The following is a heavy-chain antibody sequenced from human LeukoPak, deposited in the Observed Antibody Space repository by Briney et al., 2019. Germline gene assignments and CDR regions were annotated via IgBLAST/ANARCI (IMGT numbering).Heavy chain of an antibody. Sequence: PSETLSLTCGVSGGSISTTNWWTWVRQPPGEGLEWIGEVHLSGRTHYNPSLESRVTMSVDMSENHISLRLTSVTAADTAVYYCAKALYGYNYYFDYWGQGTLVTVSS. V-gene: IGHV4-4*02. CDR1: GGSISTTNW. CDR2: VHLSGRT. D-gene: IGHD5-24*01. J-gene: IGHJ4*02. CDR3: AKALYGYNYYFDY.